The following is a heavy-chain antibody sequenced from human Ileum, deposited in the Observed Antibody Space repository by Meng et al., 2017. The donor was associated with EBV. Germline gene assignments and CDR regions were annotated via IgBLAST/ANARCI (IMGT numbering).Heavy chain of an antibody. V-gene: IGHV3-74*03. CDR2: IDSDGSST. J-gene: IGHJ4*02. CDR3: AREGSGYDYLGY. CDR1: RFIFSSYW. D-gene: IGHD5-12*01. Sequence: EVEVVESGGGLVQPGGFLGLFCVGSRFIFSSYWMHWVRQVPGKGLVWVSRIDSDGSSTTYADSVKGRFTISRDNDKNTLYLQMNSLRVDDTAVYFCAREGSGYDYLGYWGQGTLVTVAS.